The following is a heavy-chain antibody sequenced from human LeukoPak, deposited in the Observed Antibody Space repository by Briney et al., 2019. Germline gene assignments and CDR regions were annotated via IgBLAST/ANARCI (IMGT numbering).Heavy chain of an antibody. V-gene: IGHV3-53*01. CDR1: GFTVSDNY. CDR2: IFSGGST. J-gene: IGHJ6*02. Sequence: GGSPRLSCAASGFTVSDNYMSWVRQAPGKGLEWVSVIFSGGSTYHADSVKGRFTIFRDNSKMTLTLQMNSLRAEDTAVYYCAKRLKRNYYYHYAMDVWGQGTTVTVSS. D-gene: IGHD3-22*01. CDR3: AKRLKRNYYYHYAMDV.